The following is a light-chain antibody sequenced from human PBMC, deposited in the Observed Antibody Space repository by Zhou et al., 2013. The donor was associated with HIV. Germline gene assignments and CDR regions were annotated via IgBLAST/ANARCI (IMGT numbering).Light chain of an antibody. CDR1: QSLLNSNGFTY. Sequence: DIVMTQSPLSLPVTPGEPASISCRSSQSLLNSNGFTYLDWYVQKPGQSPQLLIYLGSSRASGVPDRFSGSGSGTDFTLKISRVEAEDVGVYYCLQTRQAPFTFGPGTKVDIK. J-gene: IGKJ3*01. CDR2: LGS. V-gene: IGKV2-28*01. CDR3: LQTRQAPFT.